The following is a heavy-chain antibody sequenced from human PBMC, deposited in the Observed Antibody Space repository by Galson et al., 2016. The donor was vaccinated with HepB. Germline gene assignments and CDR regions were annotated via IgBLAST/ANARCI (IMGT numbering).Heavy chain of an antibody. V-gene: IGHV6-1*01. D-gene: IGHD5-24*01. CDR3: TIGYMPNGMNV. CDR2: TYYRSTWFN. J-gene: IGHJ6*02. CDR1: GDSVTSDNTC. Sequence: CAISGDSVTSDNTCWNWIRQSPSRGLEWLGRTYYRSTWFNDYADSVKSRITVTSDTSKNQFSLQLDSVTPDDTATYFCTIGYMPNGMNVWGQGTTVTV.